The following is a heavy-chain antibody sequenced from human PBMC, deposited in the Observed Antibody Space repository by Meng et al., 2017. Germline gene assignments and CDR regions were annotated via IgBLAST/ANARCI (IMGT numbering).Heavy chain of an antibody. CDR2: INAGNGNT. CDR1: GYTFTSYA. CDR3: ARSHVLLWFGEDLDY. D-gene: IGHD3-10*01. Sequence: QVQLVQAGAEVKKPGASVKVSVKASGYTFTSYAMHWVRQAPGQRLEWMGWINAGNGNTKYSQKFQGRVTITRDTSASTAYMELSSLRSEDTAVYYCARSHVLLWFGEDLDYWGQGTLVTVSS. V-gene: IGHV1-3*01. J-gene: IGHJ4*02.